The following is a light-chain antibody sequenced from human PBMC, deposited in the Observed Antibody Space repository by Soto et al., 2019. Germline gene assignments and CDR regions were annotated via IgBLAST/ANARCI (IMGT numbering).Light chain of an antibody. CDR1: QTISND. V-gene: IGKV3-15*01. CDR3: QQNNKWPPVT. Sequence: EVVMTQSPATVSVSPGEGVTLSCRASQTISNDLAWYQQKPGQAPRLLIYSASTRATGVPARFSGGGSGTEFTLTISSLQSEDFAFYYCQQNNKWPPVTFGGGTKVEIK. J-gene: IGKJ4*01. CDR2: SAS.